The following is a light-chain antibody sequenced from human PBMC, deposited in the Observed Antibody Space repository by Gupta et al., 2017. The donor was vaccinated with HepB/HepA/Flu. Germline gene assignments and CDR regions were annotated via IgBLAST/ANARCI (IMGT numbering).Light chain of an antibody. CDR1: SSNIGDNS. CDR3: GTWDSSLRVVV. CDR2: ESN. Sequence: QSVLTQPPSVSAPPGQKVTISCSGSSSNIGDNSVSWYQQLPRTAPKLLIFESNKRPPGIPDRFAGSKSGTSATLGITGLQTGDEADYYCGTWDSSLRVVVFGGGTKLTVL. V-gene: IGLV1-51*02. J-gene: IGLJ2*01.